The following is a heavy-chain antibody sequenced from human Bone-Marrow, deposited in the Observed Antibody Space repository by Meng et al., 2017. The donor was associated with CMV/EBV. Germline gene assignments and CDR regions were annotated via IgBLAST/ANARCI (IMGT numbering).Heavy chain of an antibody. D-gene: IGHD6-19*01. CDR2: ISSSGTDI. V-gene: IGHV3-21*01. J-gene: IGHJ6*01. CDR3: ARDGSPLSSASFAVYYFYALDV. CDR1: RFSLSSYS. Sequence: GVSLRLSCAASRFSLSSYSMNWVRQAPGKWLEWVSSISSSGTDIYYADSVKGRFTISRYNAQHSLYLQMNSMRAEDTAIYYCARDGSPLSSASFAVYYFYALDVWGQGTTVTVSS.